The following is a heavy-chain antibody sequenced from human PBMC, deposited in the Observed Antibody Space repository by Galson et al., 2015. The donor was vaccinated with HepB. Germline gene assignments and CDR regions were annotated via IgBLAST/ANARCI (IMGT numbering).Heavy chain of an antibody. V-gene: IGHV1-24*01. J-gene: IGHJ3*02. Sequence: SVKVSCKVSGYTLTELSMHWVRQAPGKGLEWMGGFDPEDGETIYAQKFQGRVTMAEDTSTDTAYMELSSLRSEDTAVYYCATGGSSDPTLAYCGGDCPTDAFDIWGQGTMVTVSS. CDR2: FDPEDGET. CDR1: GYTLTELS. CDR3: ATGGSSDPTLAYCGGDCPTDAFDI. D-gene: IGHD2-21*01.